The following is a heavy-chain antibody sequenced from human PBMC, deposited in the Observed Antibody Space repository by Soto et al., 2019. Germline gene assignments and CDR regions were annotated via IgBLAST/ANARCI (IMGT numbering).Heavy chain of an antibody. Sequence: PSETLSLTCTVSGASITQYYWNWIRQSPGKGLEWIVSVSSTGSTVYNPSLTSRVTVSLDTSKNQFSLTLNSVTAADTAVYPCARGGGIPYNNHEFDLWGEGTLVPSPQ. CDR1: GASITQYY. J-gene: IGHJ4*02. CDR2: VSSTGST. CDR3: ARGGGIPYNNHEFDL. V-gene: IGHV4-59*01. D-gene: IGHD1-20*01.